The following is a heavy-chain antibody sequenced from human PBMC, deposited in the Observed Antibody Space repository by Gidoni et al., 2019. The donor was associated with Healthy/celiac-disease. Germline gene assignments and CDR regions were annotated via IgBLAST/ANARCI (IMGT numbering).Heavy chain of an antibody. Sequence: QVQLVQSGAEVKKPGASVKVSCKASGYTFTSYDNNWVRQATGHGLEWMGWMNPNSGNTGYAQKFQGRVTMTRNTSISTAYMELSSLRSEDTAVYYCARVRGPYDFWSGYYGMDVWGQGTTVTVSS. J-gene: IGHJ6*02. CDR3: ARVRGPYDFWSGYYGMDV. V-gene: IGHV1-8*01. CDR1: GYTFTSYD. CDR2: MNPNSGNT. D-gene: IGHD3-3*01.